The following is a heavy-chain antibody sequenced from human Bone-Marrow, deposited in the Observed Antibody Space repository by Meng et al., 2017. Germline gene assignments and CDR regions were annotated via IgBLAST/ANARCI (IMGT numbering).Heavy chain of an antibody. CDR3: ARTTTVVSAFDP. CDR1: GFSLRTSGMY. CDR2: IDCDDDK. V-gene: IGHV2-70*01. Sequence: SGPTLVKPTQTLTLTCAFSGFSLRTSGMYVSWSRQPPGKDLEWLALIDCDDDKYYSTSLKTRLTISKDTSKNQVVLTMTNMDPVDTATYYCARTTTVVSAFDPWGQGTLVTVSS. J-gene: IGHJ5*02. D-gene: IGHD4-23*01.